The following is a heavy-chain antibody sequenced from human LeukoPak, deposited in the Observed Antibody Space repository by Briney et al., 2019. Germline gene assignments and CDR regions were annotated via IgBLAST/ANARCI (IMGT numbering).Heavy chain of an antibody. V-gene: IGHV4-39*01. J-gene: IGHJ3*02. CDR1: GGSISSSSYY. D-gene: IGHD2-2*01. CDR2: IYYSGST. Sequence: SETLSLTCTVSGGSISSSSYYWGWIRQPPGKGLEWIGSIYYSGSTYYNPSLKSRVTISVDTSKNQFSLKLSSVTAADTAVYYCARHGIYCSSTSSLDAFDIWGQGTMVTVSS. CDR3: ARHGIYCSSTSSLDAFDI.